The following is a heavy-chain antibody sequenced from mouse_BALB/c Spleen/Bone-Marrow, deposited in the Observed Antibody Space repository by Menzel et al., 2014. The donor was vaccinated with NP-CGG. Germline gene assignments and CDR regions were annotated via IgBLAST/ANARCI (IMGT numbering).Heavy chain of an antibody. D-gene: IGHD3-3*01. CDR2: INPNTDGT. CDR3: ARSRYFDN. V-gene: IGHV1-26*01. Sequence: EVQLQQSGPELVKPGTSVKMSCKASGYTFTDYYMMWVRQSHGKSLEWLGHINPNTDGTFYNQKFKGKATLTVDKSSSTAYMQLNSRTSEDSAVYYCARSRYFDNWGHGTTLTISS. CDR1: GYTFTDYY. J-gene: IGHJ2*01.